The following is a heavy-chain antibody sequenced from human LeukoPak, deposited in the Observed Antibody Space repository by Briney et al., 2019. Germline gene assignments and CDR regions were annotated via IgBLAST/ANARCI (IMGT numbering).Heavy chain of an antibody. CDR2: ISYDGSNK. Sequence: GGSLRLSCAASGFTFSSYAMHWVRQAPGKGLEWVAVISYDGSNKYYADSVKGRFTISRDNSKNTLYLQMNSLRAEDTAVYYCARAFYGYGGWFDPWGQGTLVTVSS. CDR3: ARAFYGYGGWFDP. J-gene: IGHJ5*02. V-gene: IGHV3-30-3*01. CDR1: GFTFSSYA. D-gene: IGHD5-18*01.